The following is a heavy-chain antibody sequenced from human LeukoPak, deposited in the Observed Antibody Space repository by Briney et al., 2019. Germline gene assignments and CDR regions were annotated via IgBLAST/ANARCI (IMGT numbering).Heavy chain of an antibody. D-gene: IGHD6-25*01. CDR1: GFTFSSYE. Sequence: GWSLRLSCAASGFTFSSYEMNWVRQAPGKGLEWLSYIGSSDSTTHYADSVKGRFTISRDNAKNSLYLQMNSLRVEDTAVYYCARDGTPNYSSGWVYMDVWGEGTTVTISS. CDR3: ARDGTPNYSSGWVYMDV. V-gene: IGHV3-48*03. J-gene: IGHJ6*03. CDR2: IGSSDSTT.